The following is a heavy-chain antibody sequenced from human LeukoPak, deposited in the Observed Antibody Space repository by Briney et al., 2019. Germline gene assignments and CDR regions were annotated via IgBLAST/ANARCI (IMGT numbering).Heavy chain of an antibody. D-gene: IGHD2-21*02. CDR2: ISYDGSNK. CDR3: ARESYCGGDCSDYYYYGMDV. CDR1: GFTFSSYA. J-gene: IGHJ6*02. V-gene: IGHV3-30*04. Sequence: GGSLRLSCAASGFTFSSYAMHWVRQAPGKGLEWVAVISYDGSNKYYADSVKGRFTISRDNSKNTLYLQMNSLRAEDTAVYYCARESYCGGDCSDYYYYGMDVWGQGTTVTVSS.